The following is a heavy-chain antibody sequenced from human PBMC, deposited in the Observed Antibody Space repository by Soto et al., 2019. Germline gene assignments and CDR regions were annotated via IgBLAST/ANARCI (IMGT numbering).Heavy chain of an antibody. Sequence: TSETLSLTCTVSGGSISSYYWSWIRQPPGKGLEWIGYIYYSGSTNYNPSLKSRVTISVDTSKNQFSLKLSSVTAADTAVYYCARADDSSSYDAFDIWGQGTMVTVSS. CDR1: GGSISSYY. D-gene: IGHD3-22*01. J-gene: IGHJ3*02. CDR2: IYYSGST. CDR3: ARADDSSSYDAFDI. V-gene: IGHV4-59*01.